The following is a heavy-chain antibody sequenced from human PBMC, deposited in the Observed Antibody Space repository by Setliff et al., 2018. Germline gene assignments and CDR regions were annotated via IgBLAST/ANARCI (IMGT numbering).Heavy chain of an antibody. CDR1: GGSFKNHA. V-gene: IGHV1-69*13. Sequence: GASVKVSCKTSGGSFKNHAITWVRQAPGQGLEWMGGTFPMFDRPNYAQKFQARVTITADESTNTAYIEIRSLRSEDTAVYYCARGNMDVVAAGGKYSGMDVWGQGTTGTVS. J-gene: IGHJ6*02. CDR3: ARGNMDVVAAGGKYSGMDV. D-gene: IGHD6-13*01. CDR2: TFPMFDRP.